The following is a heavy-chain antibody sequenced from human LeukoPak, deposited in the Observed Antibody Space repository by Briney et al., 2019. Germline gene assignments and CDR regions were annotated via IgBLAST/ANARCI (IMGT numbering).Heavy chain of an antibody. CDR3: AGRVTGYSSGYVY. CDR2: ISGSAHKI. D-gene: IGHD5-18*01. V-gene: IGHV3-23*01. J-gene: IGHJ4*02. Sequence: GGSLRLSCVASGITFSNYAVSWVRQAPEKGLDWVSVISGSAHKIRYADSVKGRFTISRDNSENIVYLQVNNLRAEDTAVYYCAGRVTGYSSGYVYWGQGTLVTVSS. CDR1: GITFSNYA.